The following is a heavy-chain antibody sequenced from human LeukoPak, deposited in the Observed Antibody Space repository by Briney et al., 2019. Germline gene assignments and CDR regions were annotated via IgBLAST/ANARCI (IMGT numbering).Heavy chain of an antibody. Sequence: GASVKVSCKASGYTFTSYGISWVRQAPGQGLEWMGWISAYNGNTNYAQKLQGRVTMTTDTSTSTAYMEPRSLRSDDTAVYYCARVPGSSGWYGEVDYWGQGTLVTVSS. CDR3: ARVPGSSGWYGEVDY. V-gene: IGHV1-18*01. D-gene: IGHD6-19*01. CDR2: ISAYNGNT. J-gene: IGHJ4*02. CDR1: GYTFTSYG.